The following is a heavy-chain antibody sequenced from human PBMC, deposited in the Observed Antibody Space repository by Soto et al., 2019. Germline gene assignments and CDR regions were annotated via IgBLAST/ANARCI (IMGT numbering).Heavy chain of an antibody. D-gene: IGHD1-26*01. CDR3: ARGRWVNDY. Sequence: SETLSLTCAVYGGSFSGYYWGWIRQPPGKGLEWIGEINHSGSTNYNPSLKSRVTISVDTSKNQFFLKLSSVTAADTAVYYCARGRWVNDYWGQGTLVTVSS. J-gene: IGHJ4*02. CDR2: INHSGST. CDR1: GGSFSGYY. V-gene: IGHV4-34*01.